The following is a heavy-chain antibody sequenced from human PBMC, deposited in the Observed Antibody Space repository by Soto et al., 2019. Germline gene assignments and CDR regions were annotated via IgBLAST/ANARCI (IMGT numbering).Heavy chain of an antibody. V-gene: IGHV4-31*03. Sequence: SETLSLTCTASGGSISSGGYYWSWIRQHPGKGLEWIGYIYYSGSTYYNPSLKSRVTISVDTSKNQFSLKLSSVTAADTAVYYCARAIKRGLYSRSLDYWGQGTLVTVSS. D-gene: IGHD4-4*01. CDR3: ARAIKRGLYSRSLDY. J-gene: IGHJ4*02. CDR2: IYYSGST. CDR1: GGSISSGGYY.